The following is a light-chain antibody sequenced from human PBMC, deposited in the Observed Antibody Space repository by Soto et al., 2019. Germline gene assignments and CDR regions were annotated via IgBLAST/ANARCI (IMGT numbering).Light chain of an antibody. Sequence: EIVLTQSPGTLSLSPGERATLSCRASQSVSSYYLAWYQQKPGQAPRLLIYAASSRATGIPDRFSGGGSGTDFTLTISRLEPEDFAVYHCQQYDDSMTFGQGTKVDIK. CDR1: QSVSSYY. CDR3: QQYDDSMT. V-gene: IGKV3-20*01. J-gene: IGKJ1*01. CDR2: AAS.